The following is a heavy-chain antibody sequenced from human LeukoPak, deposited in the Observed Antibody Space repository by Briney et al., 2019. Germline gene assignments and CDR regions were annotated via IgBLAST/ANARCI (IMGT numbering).Heavy chain of an antibody. V-gene: IGHV3-21*01. CDR2: ISSGSTYI. Sequence: GGSLRLSCAASGFTFSSYAMSWVRQAPGKGLEWVSSISSGSTYIYYADSVKGRFTISRDNAKNSLYLQMNSLRAEDTAVYYCARDSPGDYYYYMDVWGKGTTVTVSS. CDR3: ARDSPGDYYYYMDV. CDR1: GFTFSSYA. J-gene: IGHJ6*03.